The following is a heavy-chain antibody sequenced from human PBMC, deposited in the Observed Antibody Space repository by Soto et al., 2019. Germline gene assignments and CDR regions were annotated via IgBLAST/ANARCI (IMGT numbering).Heavy chain of an antibody. J-gene: IGHJ5*02. Sequence: QVQLVQSGAEVKTPGSSVRVSRKASGGTFSTYALSWVRQAPGQGLEWMGGIIPSFGSANYAQRFRDRVTITADKSTRTGYMELSGLRSDDTAVYYCARDRVAGTERWFDPWGQGTLVTVSS. CDR1: GGTFSTYA. CDR3: ARDRVAGTERWFDP. D-gene: IGHD6-19*01. CDR2: IIPSFGSA. V-gene: IGHV1-69*06.